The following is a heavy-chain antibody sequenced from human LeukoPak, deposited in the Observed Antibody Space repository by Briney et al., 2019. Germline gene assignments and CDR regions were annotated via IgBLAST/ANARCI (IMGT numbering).Heavy chain of an antibody. CDR2: ISESGGRT. V-gene: IGHV3-23*01. CDR1: GFTFSNYG. CDR3: ARGGLRLFDY. Sequence: GGSLRLSCAASGFTFSNYGMSWVRQAPGKGPEWVSTISESGGRTYYADSVKGRFTISRDNSKNTLYLQMSSLRAEDPAVYYCARGGLRLFDYWGQGTLVTFSS. D-gene: IGHD5-12*01. J-gene: IGHJ4*02.